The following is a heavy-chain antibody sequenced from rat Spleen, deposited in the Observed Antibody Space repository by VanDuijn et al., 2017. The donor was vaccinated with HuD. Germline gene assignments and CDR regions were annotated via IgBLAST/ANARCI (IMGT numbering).Heavy chain of an antibody. CDR3: VKDRSGGYAMDA. V-gene: IGHV5-58*01. J-gene: IGHJ4*01. CDR1: GFTFSDYY. CDR2: ISTDGGNT. D-gene: IGHD1-11*01. Sequence: EVQLVESDGGLVQPGRSLKLSCAASGFTFSDYYMAWVRQAPGKGLEWVSSISTDGGNTYYPDSVKGRFIMSRDNAENTVYLEMNSLRSEDTATYYCVKDRSGGYAMDAWGQGASVTVSS.